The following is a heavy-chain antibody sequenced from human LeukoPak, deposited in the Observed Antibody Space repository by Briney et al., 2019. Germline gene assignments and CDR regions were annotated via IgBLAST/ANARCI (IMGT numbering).Heavy chain of an antibody. D-gene: IGHD2-8*01. CDR3: ARDVPPKYCTNGVCSY. Sequence: EGSLRLSCAASGFTFSSYAMSWVRQAPGKGLEWVSVIYSGGSTYYADSVKGRFTISRDNSKNTLYLQMNSLRAEDTAVYYCARDVPPKYCTNGVCSYWGQGTLVTVSS. J-gene: IGHJ4*02. CDR2: IYSGGST. V-gene: IGHV3-66*01. CDR1: GFTFSSYA.